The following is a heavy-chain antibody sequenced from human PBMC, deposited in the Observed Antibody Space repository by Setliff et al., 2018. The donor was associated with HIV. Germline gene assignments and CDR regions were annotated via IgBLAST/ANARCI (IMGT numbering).Heavy chain of an antibody. Sequence: PSETLSLTCAVYGGSFSDHYWTWIRQPPGKGLEWIGEINQSGISNFNPSLKSRVTMPIDTPKNQFSLKLTSVTAADTAVYYCARVGDFYDGSGHYSVLDAFDMWGHGTKVTVSS. D-gene: IGHD3-22*01. V-gene: IGHV4-34*01. CDR2: INQSGIS. CDR3: ARVGDFYDGSGHYSVLDAFDM. J-gene: IGHJ3*02. CDR1: GGSFSDHY.